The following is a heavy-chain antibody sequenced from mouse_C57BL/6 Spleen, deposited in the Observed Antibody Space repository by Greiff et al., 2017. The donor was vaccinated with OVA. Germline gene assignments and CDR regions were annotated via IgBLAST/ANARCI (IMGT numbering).Heavy chain of an antibody. CDR1: GFTFSDYG. J-gene: IGHJ4*01. CDR2: ISSGSSTI. CDR3: ADGYYSNSYYAMDY. V-gene: IGHV5-17*01. D-gene: IGHD2-5*01. Sequence: EVKVEESGGGLVKPGGSLKLSCAASGFTFSDYGMHWVRQAPEKGLEWVAYISSGSSTIYYADTVKGRFTISRDNAKNTLFLQMTSLRSEDTAMYYCADGYYSNSYYAMDYWGQGTSVTVSS.